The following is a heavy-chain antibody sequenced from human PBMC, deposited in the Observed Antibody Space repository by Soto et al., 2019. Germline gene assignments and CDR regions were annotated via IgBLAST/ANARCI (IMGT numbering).Heavy chain of an antibody. CDR2: IYYSGST. CDR1: GGSISSYY. Sequence: SETLSLTCTVSGGSISSYYWSWIRQPPGKGLEWIGYIYYSGSTNYNPSLKSRVTISVDTSKNQFSLKLSSVTAADTAVYYCASGRVTTFDYWGQGTLVTVSS. V-gene: IGHV4-59*01. J-gene: IGHJ4*02. D-gene: IGHD4-4*01. CDR3: ASGRVTTFDY.